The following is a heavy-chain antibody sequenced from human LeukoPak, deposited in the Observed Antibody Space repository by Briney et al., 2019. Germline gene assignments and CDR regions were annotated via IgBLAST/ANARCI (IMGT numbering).Heavy chain of an antibody. CDR1: GGTFSSYA. CDR2: IIPIFGTA. J-gene: IGHJ6*03. Sequence: SVKVSCKASGGTFSSYAISWVRQAPGQGLEWMGGIIPIFGTANYAQKFQGRVTITADKSTSTAYMELSSLRSEDTAVYYCARDHSGSYHYYYYYYMDVWGKGTTVTVSS. V-gene: IGHV1-69*06. D-gene: IGHD1-26*01. CDR3: ARDHSGSYHYYYYYYMDV.